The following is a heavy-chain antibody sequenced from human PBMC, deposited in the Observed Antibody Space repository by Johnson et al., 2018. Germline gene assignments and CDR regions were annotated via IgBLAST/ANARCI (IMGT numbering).Heavy chain of an antibody. CDR3: ARPQGWGSDFWSAYLDSFDI. CDR1: GFTFSSYS. D-gene: IGHD3-3*01. Sequence: VQLVESGGGLVKPGGSLRLSCAASGFTFSSYSMNWVRQASGKGLEWVSSISSSSSYIYYADSVQGRFTLSRANAKNSLYLQMNRLRAEDTAVYYCARPQGWGSDFWSAYLDSFDIWGQGTMVTVSS. V-gene: IGHV3-21*01. J-gene: IGHJ3*02. CDR2: ISSSSSYI.